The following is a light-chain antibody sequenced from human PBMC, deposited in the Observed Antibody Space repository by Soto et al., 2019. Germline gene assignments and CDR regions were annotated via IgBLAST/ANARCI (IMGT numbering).Light chain of an antibody. CDR2: NVS. Sequence: DIQMTQSPSTLSSSVGDRVTITCRASQTISSWLAWYQQKPGKAPKVLIYNVSNLESGVPSRFSGSGSGTEFTLTISSLPPDDFATYYCQQYKSYSTFGGGTKVEIK. CDR3: QQYKSYST. CDR1: QTISSW. J-gene: IGKJ4*01. V-gene: IGKV1-5*01.